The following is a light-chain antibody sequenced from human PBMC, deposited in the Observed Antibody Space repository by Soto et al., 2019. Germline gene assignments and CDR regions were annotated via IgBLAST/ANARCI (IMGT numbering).Light chain of an antibody. CDR1: KLGEKY. J-gene: IGLJ1*01. CDR3: QAWDSGV. CDR2: QDS. Sequence: SYELTQPPSVSVSPGQTASITCSGDKLGEKYACWYQQKPGQSPVLVIYQDSKRPSGIPERFSGSNSGNTATLTISGTQAMDEADYYCQAWDSGVFGTGTKLTVL. V-gene: IGLV3-1*01.